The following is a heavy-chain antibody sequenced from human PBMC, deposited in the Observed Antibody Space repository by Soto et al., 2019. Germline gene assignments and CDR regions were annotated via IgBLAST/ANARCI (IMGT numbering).Heavy chain of an antibody. D-gene: IGHD3-22*01. CDR1: GFTFSSYA. V-gene: IGHV3-23*01. CDR2: ISGSGGST. Sequence: PGGSLRLSCAASGFTFSSYAMSWVRQAPGKGLEWVSAISGSGGSTYYADSVKGRFTISRDNSKNTLYLQMNSLRAEDTAVYYCANPDSSSRALYYYGMDVWGQGTTVTVSS. J-gene: IGHJ6*02. CDR3: ANPDSSSRALYYYGMDV.